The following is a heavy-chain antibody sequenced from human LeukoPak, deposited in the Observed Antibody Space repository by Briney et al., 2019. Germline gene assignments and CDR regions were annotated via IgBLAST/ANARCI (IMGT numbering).Heavy chain of an antibody. Sequence: SETLSLTCTVSGGSISSYYWSWIRQPPGKGLEWIGEINHSGSTNYNPSLKSRVTISVDTSKNQFSLKLSSATAADTAVYYCARGQRYCGGDCYPWFDPWGQGTLVTVSS. V-gene: IGHV4-34*01. D-gene: IGHD2-21*02. CDR2: INHSGST. CDR3: ARGQRYCGGDCYPWFDP. J-gene: IGHJ5*02. CDR1: GGSISSYY.